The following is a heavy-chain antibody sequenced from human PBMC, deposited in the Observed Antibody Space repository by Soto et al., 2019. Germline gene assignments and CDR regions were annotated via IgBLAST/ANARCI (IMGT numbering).Heavy chain of an antibody. J-gene: IGHJ5*02. D-gene: IGHD6-13*01. CDR2: IYYSGST. CDR3: ARRYSGSWYGWFDP. CDR1: GGSISSSSYY. V-gene: IGHV4-39*01. Sequence: QLQLQESGPGLVKPSETLSLTCTVSGGSISSSSYYWGWIRQPPGKGLEWIGSIYYSGSTYYNPSLKSRVTISVDTSKNQFSLKLSSVTAADTAVYYCARRYSGSWYGWFDPWGQGTLVTVSS.